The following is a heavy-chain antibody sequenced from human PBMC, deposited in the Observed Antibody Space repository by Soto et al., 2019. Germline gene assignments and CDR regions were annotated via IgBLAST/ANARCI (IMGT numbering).Heavy chain of an antibody. J-gene: IGHJ6*02. CDR2: IIPIFGTA. D-gene: IGHD2-2*01. CDR3: ARLLVVPAAISIWNGMDV. Sequence: SVKVSCKAPGGTFSSYAISWVRQAPGQGLEWMGGIIPIFGTANYAQKFQGRVTITADESTSTAYMELSSLRSEDTAVYYCARLLVVPAAISIWNGMDVWGQGTTVTVSS. CDR1: GGTFSSYA. V-gene: IGHV1-69*13.